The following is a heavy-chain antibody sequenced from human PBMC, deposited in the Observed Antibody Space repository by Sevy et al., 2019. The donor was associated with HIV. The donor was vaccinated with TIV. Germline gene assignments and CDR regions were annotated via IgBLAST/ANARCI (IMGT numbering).Heavy chain of an antibody. J-gene: IGHJ5*02. CDR3: ARSPPVVVVPGAPSWFDP. Sequence: SETLSLTCAVHDGSFSGYCWNWIRQLPGKGLEWIGEINQSGITYYNPSLKSRVTISVDTSKKQFSLKLNSVTAVDSALYFCARSPPVVVVPGAPSWFDPWGQGTLVTVSS. D-gene: IGHD2-2*01. CDR1: DGSFSGYC. CDR2: INQSGIT. V-gene: IGHV4-34*01.